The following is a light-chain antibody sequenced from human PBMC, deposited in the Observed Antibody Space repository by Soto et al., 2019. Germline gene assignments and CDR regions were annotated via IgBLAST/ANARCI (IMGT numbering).Light chain of an antibody. CDR1: SSNVGAGYD. Sequence: QPVLTQPPSVSGAPGQRVTISCTGSSSNVGAGYDVHWYQQLPGTAPKLLIYGNTNRPSGVPDRFSGSKSDTSASLAITGLQAEDEADYYCQSYDSSLSAWVFGGGTKLTVL. CDR3: QSYDSSLSAWV. J-gene: IGLJ3*02. CDR2: GNT. V-gene: IGLV1-40*01.